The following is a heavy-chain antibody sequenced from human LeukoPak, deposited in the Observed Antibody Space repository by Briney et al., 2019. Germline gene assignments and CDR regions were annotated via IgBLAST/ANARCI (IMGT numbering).Heavy chain of an antibody. V-gene: IGHV4-59*08. CDR2: IYYSGST. Sequence: PSETLSLTCTVSGGSMSSYYWSWIRQPPGKGPEWIGYIYYSGSTNYNPSLKSRVTISVDTSKNQFSLKLSSVTAADTAVYYCARGAAPGIRSWFDPWGQGTLVTVSS. CDR1: GGSMSSYY. J-gene: IGHJ5*02. D-gene: IGHD6-13*01. CDR3: ARGAAPGIRSWFDP.